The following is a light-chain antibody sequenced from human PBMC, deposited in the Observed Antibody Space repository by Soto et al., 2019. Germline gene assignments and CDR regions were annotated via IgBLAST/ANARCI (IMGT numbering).Light chain of an antibody. Sequence: QSVLTQPASVSGSPGQSITISCTGTSSDVGGYNYVSWYQQHPGKAPKLMIYDVSNRPSGVSNRFSGSKSGNTASLTISGLQAEDESDYYCSSYTGSNTVLFGGGTKLTVL. CDR2: DVS. J-gene: IGLJ2*01. CDR1: SSDVGGYNY. V-gene: IGLV2-14*01. CDR3: SSYTGSNTVL.